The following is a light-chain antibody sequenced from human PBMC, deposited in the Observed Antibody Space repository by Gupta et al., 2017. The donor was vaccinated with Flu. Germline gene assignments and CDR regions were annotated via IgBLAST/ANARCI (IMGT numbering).Light chain of an antibody. Sequence: ATLSLSPGERAILSCRASQSVSTYLAWYQQKPGQAPRLLMYDTSKRVAGIPARFSGSGSGTDXTLTISXLEPEDFAVYYCQQRSDLPMYTFGXGTRLEIK. CDR1: QSVSTY. V-gene: IGKV3-11*01. J-gene: IGKJ2*01. CDR3: QQRSDLPMYT. CDR2: DTS.